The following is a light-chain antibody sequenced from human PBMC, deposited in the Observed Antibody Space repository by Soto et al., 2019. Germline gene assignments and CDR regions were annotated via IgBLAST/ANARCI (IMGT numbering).Light chain of an antibody. Sequence: DIQMTQSPSTLSASVGDRVTITCRASQSISSWLAWYQQKPGKAPKLLIYDASSLESGVPSRFSGSGSGTEFTLTISSLQPDDFAVYYCQHYGISPPVTFGQGTRLEIK. J-gene: IGKJ5*01. CDR3: QHYGISPPVT. CDR1: QSISSW. V-gene: IGKV1-5*01. CDR2: DAS.